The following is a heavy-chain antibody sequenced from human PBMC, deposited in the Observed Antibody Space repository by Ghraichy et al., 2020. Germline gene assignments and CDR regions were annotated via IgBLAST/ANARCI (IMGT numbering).Heavy chain of an antibody. D-gene: IGHD3-3*01. Sequence: GGSLRLTCAASGFTFSSYAMHWVRQAPGKGLEWVAVISYDGSNKYYADSVKGRFTISRDNSKNTLYLQMNSLRAEDTAVYYCARELDFWSGYGMDVWGQGTTVTVSS. CDR1: GFTFSSYA. CDR3: ARELDFWSGYGMDV. V-gene: IGHV3-30-3*01. J-gene: IGHJ6*02. CDR2: ISYDGSNK.